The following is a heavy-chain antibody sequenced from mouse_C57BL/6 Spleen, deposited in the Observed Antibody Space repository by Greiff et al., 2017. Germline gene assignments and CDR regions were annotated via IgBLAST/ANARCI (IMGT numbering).Heavy chain of an antibody. Sequence: VKLQQPGAELVKPGASVKMSCKASGYTFTSYWITWVKQRPGQGLEWIGDIYPGSGSTNYNEKFKSKATLTVDTSSSTAYMQLSSLTSEDSAVYYWARAGSSLYYAMDYWGQGTSVTVSS. CDR3: ARAGSSLYYAMDY. J-gene: IGHJ4*01. CDR1: GYTFTSYW. V-gene: IGHV1-55*01. CDR2: IYPGSGST. D-gene: IGHD1-1*01.